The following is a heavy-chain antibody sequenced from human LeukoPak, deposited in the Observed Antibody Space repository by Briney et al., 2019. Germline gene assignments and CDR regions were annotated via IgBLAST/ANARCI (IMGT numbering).Heavy chain of an antibody. Sequence: ASVKVSCKASGYTFTSYGISWVRQAPGQGLEWTGWISAYNGNTNYAQKLQGRVTMTTDTSTSTAYMELRSLRSDDTAVYYCAITGKVTGYYYFDYWGQGTLVTVSS. J-gene: IGHJ4*02. D-gene: IGHD1-14*01. CDR3: AITGKVTGYYYFDY. CDR2: ISAYNGNT. V-gene: IGHV1-18*01. CDR1: GYTFTSYG.